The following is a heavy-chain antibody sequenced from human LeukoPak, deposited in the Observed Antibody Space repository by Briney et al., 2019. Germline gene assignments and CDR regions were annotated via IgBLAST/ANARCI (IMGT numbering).Heavy chain of an antibody. V-gene: IGHV3-21*01. Sequence: PGGSLRLSCAASGFTFSSYSMNWVRQAPGKGLEWVSSISSSSSYIYYADSVKGRFTISRDNAKNSLYLQKNSLRAEDTAVYYCARALKRGPDYWGQGTLVTVSS. D-gene: IGHD3-10*01. CDR1: GFTFSSYS. CDR2: ISSSSSYI. CDR3: ARALKRGPDY. J-gene: IGHJ4*02.